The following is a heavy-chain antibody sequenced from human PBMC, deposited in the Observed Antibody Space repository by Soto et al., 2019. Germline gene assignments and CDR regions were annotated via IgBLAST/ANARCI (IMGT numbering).Heavy chain of an antibody. Sequence: ASVKVSWKASGYTFTSYGISWVRQAPGQGLEWMGWISAYNGNTNYAQKLQGRVTMTTDTSTSTAYMELRSLRSDDTAVYYCARVSSQRITIFGVVTLYYYYCMDVWS. J-gene: IGHJ6*02. CDR3: ARVSSQRITIFGVVTLYYYYCMDV. D-gene: IGHD3-3*01. CDR1: GYTFTSYG. V-gene: IGHV1-18*01. CDR2: ISAYNGNT.